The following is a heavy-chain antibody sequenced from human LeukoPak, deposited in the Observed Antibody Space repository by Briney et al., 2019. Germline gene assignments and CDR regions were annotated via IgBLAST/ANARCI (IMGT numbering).Heavy chain of an antibody. CDR1: GGSFSGYY. J-gene: IGHJ3*02. CDR3: ARTWTPGGDAFDI. D-gene: IGHD3/OR15-3a*01. Sequence: PSETLSLTCAVYGGSFSGYYWSWIRQPPGKGLEWIGEINHSGSTNYNPSLKSRVTISLDTSKNQFSLKLSSVTAADTAVYYCARTWTPGGDAFDIWGQGTMVIVSS. CDR2: INHSGST. V-gene: IGHV4-34*01.